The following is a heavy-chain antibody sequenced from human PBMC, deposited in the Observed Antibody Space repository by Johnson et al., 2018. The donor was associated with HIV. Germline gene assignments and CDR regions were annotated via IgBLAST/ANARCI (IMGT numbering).Heavy chain of an antibody. D-gene: IGHD3-16*01. CDR1: GFTFSSYG. J-gene: IGHJ3*02. Sequence: QVQLVESGGGVVQPGGSLRLSCAASGFTFSSYGMHWVRQAPGKGLEWVAVISYDGSDKYYADSVKGRFTISRDNSKNTLYLEMNILRAEDTAVYFCAKEAYYVEAFDIWGQGTMVTVSS. CDR3: AKEAYYVEAFDI. CDR2: ISYDGSDK. V-gene: IGHV3-30*19.